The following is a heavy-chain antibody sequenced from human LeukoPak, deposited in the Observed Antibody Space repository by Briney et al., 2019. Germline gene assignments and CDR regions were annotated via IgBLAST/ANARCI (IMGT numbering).Heavy chain of an antibody. CDR3: ARGRITMIAVVIPDAFDI. CDR1: GFTFSSYS. CDR2: ISSSSSTI. D-gene: IGHD3-22*01. Sequence: HTGGSLRLSCAASGFTFSSYSMNWVRQAPGKGLEWVSYISSSSSTIYYADSVKGRFTISRDNAKNSLYLQMNSLRAEDTAVYYCARGRITMIAVVIPDAFDIWGQGTMVTVSS. V-gene: IGHV3-48*01. J-gene: IGHJ3*02.